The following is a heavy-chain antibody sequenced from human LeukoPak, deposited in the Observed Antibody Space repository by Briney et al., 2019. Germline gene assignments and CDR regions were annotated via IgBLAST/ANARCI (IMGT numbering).Heavy chain of an antibody. V-gene: IGHV3-15*01. CDR3: TTLSSWLTGGYFDY. CDR2: IKSKTDGGTT. J-gene: IGHJ4*02. Sequence: GGSLRLSCAASGFTFSNAWMSWVRQAPGKGLEWVGRIKSKTDGGTTDYAAPVKGRFTISRDDSKNTLYLQMNSLKTEGTAVYYCTTLSSWLTGGYFDYWGQGTLVTVSS. CDR1: GFTFSNAW. D-gene: IGHD6-13*01.